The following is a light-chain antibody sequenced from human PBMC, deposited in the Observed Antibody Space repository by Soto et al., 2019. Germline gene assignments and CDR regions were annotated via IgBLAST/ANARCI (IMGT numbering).Light chain of an antibody. CDR2: GAS. CDR3: QQSYSTPRT. Sequence: EIVLTQSPGTLSLSPVDRATLSCRASQSVISDYLAWYQPKPGQAPRLLIYGASTRATGIPAVFSGSGSGSEFTLTISSLQPEDFATYYCQQSYSTPRTFGPGTKVDIK. CDR1: QSVISDY. J-gene: IGKJ3*01. V-gene: IGKV3-20*01.